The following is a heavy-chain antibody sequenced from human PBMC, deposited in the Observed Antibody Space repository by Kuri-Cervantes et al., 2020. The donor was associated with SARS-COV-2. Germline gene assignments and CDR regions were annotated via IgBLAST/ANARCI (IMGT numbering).Heavy chain of an antibody. Sequence: GGSLRLSCAASGFTFSSYAMHWVRQAPGKGLEYVSAISSNGGSTYYADSVKGRFTISRDNSKNTLYLQMGSLRAEDMAVYYCANDGGDTVLLFDYWGQGTLVTVSS. CDR1: GFTFSSYA. J-gene: IGHJ4*02. CDR2: ISSNGGST. CDR3: ANDGGDTVLLFDY. D-gene: IGHD5-18*01. V-gene: IGHV3-64*02.